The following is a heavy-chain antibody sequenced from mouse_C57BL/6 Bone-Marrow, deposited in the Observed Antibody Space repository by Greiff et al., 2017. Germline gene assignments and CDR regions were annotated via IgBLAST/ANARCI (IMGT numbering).Heavy chain of an antibody. D-gene: IGHD1-1*01. J-gene: IGHJ1*03. Sequence: VQLQQSGPELVKPGASVKLSCKASGYTFTSYDINWVKQRPGQGLEWMGWIDPRDGSTKYNEKVKGKVTLTVDTPSSTAYMELHSRTSEDSAVYFCARDYGSSYWYFDVWGTGTTVTVSS. V-gene: IGHV1-85*01. CDR2: IDPRDGST. CDR3: ARDYGSSYWYFDV. CDR1: GYTFTSYD.